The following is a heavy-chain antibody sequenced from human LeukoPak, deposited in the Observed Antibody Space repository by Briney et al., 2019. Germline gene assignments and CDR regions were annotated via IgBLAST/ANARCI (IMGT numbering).Heavy chain of an antibody. CDR3: ARVSYGSGSYSFDY. D-gene: IGHD3-10*01. J-gene: IGHJ4*02. CDR2: IYYSGST. V-gene: IGHV4-59*01. Sequence: PSETLSLTCTVSGGSISSYYWSWIRQPPGQGLEWIGYIYYSGSTNYNPSLKSRVTISVDTSKNQFSLKLSSVTAADTAVYYCARVSYGSGSYSFDYWGQGTLVTVSS. CDR1: GGSISSYY.